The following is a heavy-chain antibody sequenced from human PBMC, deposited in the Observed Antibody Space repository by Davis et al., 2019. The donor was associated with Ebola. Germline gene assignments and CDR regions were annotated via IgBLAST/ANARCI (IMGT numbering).Heavy chain of an antibody. CDR3: VRDPALVVTGGGWFFGL. V-gene: IGHV3-21*01. Sequence: GESLKISCAASGFTFNNYNMHWVRQAPGKGLEWVSSISGSTTYIYYADSMRGRFTISRDNAKNSLYLQMNSLRAEDTAVYYCVRDPALVVTGGGWFFGLWGRGTLVTVSS. CDR1: GFTFNNYN. D-gene: IGHD2-21*02. CDR2: ISGSTTYI. J-gene: IGHJ2*01.